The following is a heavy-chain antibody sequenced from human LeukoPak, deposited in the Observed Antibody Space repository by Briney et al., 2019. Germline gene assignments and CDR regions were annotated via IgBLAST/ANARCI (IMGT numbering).Heavy chain of an antibody. D-gene: IGHD2-2*01. CDR1: GYSIGSGYY. CDR3: ARVGRGVPAATQDYYYYYMDV. CDR2: IYYSGST. Sequence: SETLSLTCAVSGYSIGSGYYWGWIRQPPGKGLEWIGYIYYSGSTYHNPSLKSRVTISVDTSKNQFSLKLSSVTAADTAVYYCARVGRGVPAATQDYYYYYMDVWGKGTTVTVSS. J-gene: IGHJ6*03. V-gene: IGHV4-30-4*08.